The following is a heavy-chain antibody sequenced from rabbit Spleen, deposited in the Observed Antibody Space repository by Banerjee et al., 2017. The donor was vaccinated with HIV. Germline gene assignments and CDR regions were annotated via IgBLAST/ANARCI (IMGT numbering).Heavy chain of an antibody. CDR1: GVSFSGSSY. CDR3: ARGAFNNGDGYDL. J-gene: IGHJ2*01. CDR2: IDTGSSGFT. V-gene: IGHV1S40*01. Sequence: QSLEESGGDLVKPGASLTLTCIASGVSFSGSSYMCWVRQAPGKGLEWIACIDTGSSGFTYFASWAKGRFTISKTSSTTVTLQVTSLTAADTATYFCARGAFNNGDGYDLWGPGTLVTVS.